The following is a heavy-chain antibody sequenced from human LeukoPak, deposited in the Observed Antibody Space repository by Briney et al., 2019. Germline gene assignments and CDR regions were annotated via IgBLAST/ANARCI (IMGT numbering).Heavy chain of an antibody. J-gene: IGHJ6*03. V-gene: IGHV4-61*02. D-gene: IGHD2-2*01. CDR2: IYTSGST. Sequence: SETLSLTCTVSGGSISSGSYYWSWIRQPAGKGLEWIGRIYTSGSTNYNPSLKSRVTISVDTSKNQFSLKLSSVTAADTAVYYCARLFVVVPADYYYYMDVWGKGATVTVSS. CDR1: GGSISSGSYY. CDR3: ARLFVVVPADYYYYMDV.